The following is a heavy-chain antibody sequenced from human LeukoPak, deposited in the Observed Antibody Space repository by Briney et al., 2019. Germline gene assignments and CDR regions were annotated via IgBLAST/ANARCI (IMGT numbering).Heavy chain of an antibody. Sequence: SETLSLTCTVSGGSISSGGYYWSWIRQHPGKGLEWIGYIYYSGSTYYNPSLKSRVTISVDTSKNQFSLKLSSVTAADTAVYYCARESDQLNYGMDVWGQGTTVTVSS. J-gene: IGHJ6*02. CDR2: IYYSGST. CDR3: ARESDQLNYGMDV. CDR1: GGSISSGGYY. V-gene: IGHV4-31*03. D-gene: IGHD2-2*01.